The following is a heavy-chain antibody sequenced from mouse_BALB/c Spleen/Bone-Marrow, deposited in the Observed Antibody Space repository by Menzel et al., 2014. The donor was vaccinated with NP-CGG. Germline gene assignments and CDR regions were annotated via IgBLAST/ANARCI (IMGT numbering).Heavy chain of an antibody. CDR1: GYTFSSYY. Sequence: VQLQQSGAELVKPGASVKLSCKASGYTFSSYYMYWVKQRPGQGLEWIGEINPSNGGTKFNEKFKSKATLTVDKSSSTAYMQLSSLTSEDSAVCYCTRSNYGCWYFDVWGAGTTVTVSS. CDR2: INPSNGGT. CDR3: TRSNYGCWYFDV. D-gene: IGHD1-1*01. V-gene: IGHV1S81*02. J-gene: IGHJ1*01.